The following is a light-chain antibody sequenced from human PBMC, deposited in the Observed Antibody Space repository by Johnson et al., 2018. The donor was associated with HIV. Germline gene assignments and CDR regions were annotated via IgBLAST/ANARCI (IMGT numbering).Light chain of an antibody. Sequence: QSVLTQPPSVSAAPGQKVTISCSGSSSNIGNNYVSWYQQVPGTAPKLLIYDNNKRPSGIPDRFSGSKSGTSATLGITGLQTGDEADYYCGTWGGVFGTGTKVPVL. J-gene: IGLJ1*01. CDR3: GTWGGV. CDR2: DNN. CDR1: SSNIGNNY. V-gene: IGLV1-51*01.